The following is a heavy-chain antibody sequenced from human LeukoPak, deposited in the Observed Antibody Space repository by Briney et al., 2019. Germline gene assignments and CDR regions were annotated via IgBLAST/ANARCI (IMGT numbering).Heavy chain of an antibody. J-gene: IGHJ4*02. Sequence: TSETLSLTCIVSGGSISSGGYYWSWIRQHPGKGLEWIGYIYYSGSTYYNPSLKSRVTISVDTSKNQFSLKLSSVTAADTAVYYCARSLLWFGELSTVDYWGQGTLVTVSS. CDR1: GGSISSGGYY. V-gene: IGHV4-31*03. D-gene: IGHD3-10*01. CDR3: ARSLLWFGELSTVDY. CDR2: IYYSGST.